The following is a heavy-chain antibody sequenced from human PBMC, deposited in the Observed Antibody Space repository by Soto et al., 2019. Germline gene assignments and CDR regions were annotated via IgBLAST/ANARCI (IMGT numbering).Heavy chain of an antibody. V-gene: IGHV3-21*01. J-gene: IGHJ6*02. CDR3: ARGSGYCSGGSCRGGMDV. D-gene: IGHD2-15*01. CDR1: GFTFSSYS. CDR2: ISSSSSYI. Sequence: EVQLVESGGGLVKPGGSLRLSCAASGFTFSSYSMNWVRQAPGKGLEWVSSISSSSSYIYYADSVKGRFTISRDNAKNSRYLQMNSLRAEDTAVYYCARGSGYCSGGSCRGGMDVWGQGTTVTVSS.